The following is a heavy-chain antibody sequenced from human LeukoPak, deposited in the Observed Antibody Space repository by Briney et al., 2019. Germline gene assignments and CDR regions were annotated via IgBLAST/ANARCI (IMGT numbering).Heavy chain of an antibody. Sequence: QPGGSLRLSCAASGFTFSSYGMHWVRQAPGKGLEWVASIRYDGSTKYYADSVKGRFTISRDNSKNTLYLQMNSLRAEDTAVYYCAKDPYCSSTSCPRDYWGQGTLVTVSS. J-gene: IGHJ4*02. CDR2: IRYDGSTK. CDR3: AKDPYCSSTSCPRDY. CDR1: GFTFSSYG. D-gene: IGHD2-2*01. V-gene: IGHV3-30*02.